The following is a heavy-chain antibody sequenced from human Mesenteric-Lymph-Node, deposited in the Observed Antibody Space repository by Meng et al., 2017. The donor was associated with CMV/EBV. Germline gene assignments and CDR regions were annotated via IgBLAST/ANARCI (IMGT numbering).Heavy chain of an antibody. Sequence: GEALKISWAASGFTFSNYWMSLVRQAPGRGQEWVANIKQGGSDRYCVDSVKGRFTMSRDNAKNSLYLQMNRLRAEDTVVYYCARGNDFWSGYYYYGIDVWGQGTTVTVSS. CDR2: IKQGGSDR. J-gene: IGHJ6*02. CDR3: ARGNDFWSGYYYYGIDV. V-gene: IGHV3-7*01. CDR1: GFTFSNYW. D-gene: IGHD3-3*01.